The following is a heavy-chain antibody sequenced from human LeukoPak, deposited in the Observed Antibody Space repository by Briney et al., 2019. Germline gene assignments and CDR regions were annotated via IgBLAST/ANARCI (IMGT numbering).Heavy chain of an antibody. J-gene: IGHJ5*02. CDR2: ISGSGGST. V-gene: IGHV3-23*01. D-gene: IGHD2-2*01. Sequence: PGGSLRLSCAASGFTFSSYAMSWVRQAPGKGLEWVSAISGSGGSTYYADSVKGRFTISRDNSKNTLYLQMNSLRAEDTAVYYCARTGYCSSTSSPSIRFDPWGQGTLVTVSS. CDR1: GFTFSSYA. CDR3: ARTGYCSSTSSPSIRFDP.